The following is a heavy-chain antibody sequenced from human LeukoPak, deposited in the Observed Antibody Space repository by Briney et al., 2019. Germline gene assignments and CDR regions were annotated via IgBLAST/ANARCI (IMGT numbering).Heavy chain of an antibody. D-gene: IGHD3-3*01. CDR2: IKSKTDGGTT. Sequence: GGSLRLSCAASGLTFSNAWMSWVRQAPGKGLEWVGRIKSKTDGGTTDYAAPVKGRFTISRDDSKNTLYLQMNSLKTEDTAVYYCTTGNLEWLFHRDYWGQGTLVTVSS. CDR1: GLTFSNAW. V-gene: IGHV3-15*01. J-gene: IGHJ4*02. CDR3: TTGNLEWLFHRDY.